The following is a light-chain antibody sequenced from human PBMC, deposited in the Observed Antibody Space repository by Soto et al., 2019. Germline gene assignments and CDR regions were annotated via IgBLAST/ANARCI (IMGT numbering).Light chain of an antibody. J-gene: IGKJ5*01. CDR2: GAS. Sequence: EIVMTQSPATLSVSPGERVTLSCRTSHSVNSHVAWYQQKPGQAPRLLLYGASTRATGIPVRFSGSGFGTEFTLTISSLQPEDIATYYCQQYENLPTFGQGTRLEIK. CDR3: QQYENLPT. CDR1: HSVNSH. V-gene: IGKV3-15*01.